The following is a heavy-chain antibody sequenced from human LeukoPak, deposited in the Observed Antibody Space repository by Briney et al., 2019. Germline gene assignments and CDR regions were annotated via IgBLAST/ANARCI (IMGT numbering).Heavy chain of an antibody. J-gene: IGHJ6*02. D-gene: IGHD7-27*01. CDR2: IITALNIA. Sequence: WASVKVSCKASGGTFSSHTISWVRQAPGQGLEWMGRIITALNIADYAQKFQGRVTITADRSTSTAYMELSSLTSEDTAVYYCARLGDVWGQGTTVTVS. CDR3: ARLGDV. CDR1: GGTFSSHT. V-gene: IGHV1-69*02.